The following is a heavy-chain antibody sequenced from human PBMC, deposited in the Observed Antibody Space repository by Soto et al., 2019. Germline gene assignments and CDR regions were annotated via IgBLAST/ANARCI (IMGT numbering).Heavy chain of an antibody. D-gene: IGHD5-12*01. CDR2: IYYSGST. V-gene: IGHV4-31*03. CDR1: GGSISSGGYY. J-gene: IGHJ4*02. CDR3: ARYSRRGYNFDY. Sequence: SETLSLTCTVSGGSISSGGYYWSWIRQHPGKGLEWIGYIYYSGSTYYNPSLKSRVTISVDTSQNQFSLKLSYVTAADTAVYYCARYSRRGYNFDYCGQGTLVTFSS.